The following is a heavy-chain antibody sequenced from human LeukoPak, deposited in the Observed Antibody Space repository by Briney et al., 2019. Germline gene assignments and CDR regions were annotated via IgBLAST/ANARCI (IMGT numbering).Heavy chain of an antibody. CDR1: GGSLSSGDYY. D-gene: IGHD5-18*01. V-gene: IGHV4-30-4*08. J-gene: IGHJ4*02. Sequence: SETLSLTCTVSGGSLSSGDYYWSWIRQPPGKGLEWIGYIYYSGSTYYNPSLKSRVTISVDTSKNQFSLKLNFVTAADTAVYYCARDRGGYTYSHDYWGQGTLVTVSS. CDR2: IYYSGST. CDR3: ARDRGGYTYSHDY.